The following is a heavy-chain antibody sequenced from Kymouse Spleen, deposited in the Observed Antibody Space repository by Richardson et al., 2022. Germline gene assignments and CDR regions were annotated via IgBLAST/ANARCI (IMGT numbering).Heavy chain of an antibody. J-gene: IGHJ4*02. CDR2: IYYSGST. CDR3: ARGYYYGSGSYYNAGYFDY. D-gene: IGHD3-10*01. V-gene: IGHV4-61*01. CDR1: GGSVSSGSYY. Sequence: QVQLQESGPGLVKPSETLSLTCTVSGGSVSSGSYYWSWIRQPPGKGLEWIGYIYYSGSTNYNPSLKSRVTISVDTSKNQFSLKLSSVTAADTAVYYCARGYYYGSGSYYNAGYFDYWGQGTLVTVSS.